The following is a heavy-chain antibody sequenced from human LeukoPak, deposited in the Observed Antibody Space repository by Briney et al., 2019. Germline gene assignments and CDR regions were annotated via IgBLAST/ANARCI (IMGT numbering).Heavy chain of an antibody. J-gene: IGHJ4*02. CDR3: ATRYSYGSYYFDY. V-gene: IGHV3-23*01. D-gene: IGHD5-18*01. CDR2: ISGSGGTT. Sequence: GGSLRLSCAASGFTFSTYAMSWVRQAPGKGLEWISAISGSGGTTYYADSVKGRFTISRDNSKNTLYLQMNSLRVEDTAVYYCATRYSYGSYYFDYWGQGTLVTVSS. CDR1: GFTFSTYA.